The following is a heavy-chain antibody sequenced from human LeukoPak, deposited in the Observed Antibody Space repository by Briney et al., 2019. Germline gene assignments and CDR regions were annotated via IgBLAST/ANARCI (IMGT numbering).Heavy chain of an antibody. J-gene: IGHJ6*02. Sequence: GGSLRLSCAASGFTFSSYAMHWVRQAPGKGLEYVSAISSNGGSTYYANSVKGRFTISRDNSKNTLYLQMGSLRAEDMAVYYCARDRVPATSNYYYYGMDVWGQGTTVTVSS. V-gene: IGHV3-64*01. CDR1: GFTFSSYA. CDR3: ARDRVPATSNYYYYGMDV. CDR2: ISSNGGST.